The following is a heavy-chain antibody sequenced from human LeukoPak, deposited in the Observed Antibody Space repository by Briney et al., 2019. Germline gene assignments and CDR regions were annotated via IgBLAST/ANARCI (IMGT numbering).Heavy chain of an antibody. D-gene: IGHD3-10*01. J-gene: IGHJ3*02. CDR3: ARDQLNYGLGSSYDAFDI. Sequence: PSETLSLTCTVSGGSITSDGYYWNWIRQHPGKGLEWIGYIYYSGSTDYNPSLRTRVTISIDTPKNQFHLRLTSVTAADTAVYYCARDQLNYGLGSSYDAFDIWGRGTKVTVSS. CDR1: GGSITSDGYY. CDR2: IYYSGST. V-gene: IGHV4-31*03.